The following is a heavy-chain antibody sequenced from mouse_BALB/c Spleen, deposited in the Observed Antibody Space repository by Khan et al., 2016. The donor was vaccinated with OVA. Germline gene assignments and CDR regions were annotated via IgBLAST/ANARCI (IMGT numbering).Heavy chain of an antibody. V-gene: IGHV1S132*01. CDR1: GYTFTSYW. D-gene: IGHD2-1*01. CDR2: IFPGTGTT. J-gene: IGHJ3*01. CDR3: ARGYFGNYEFVY. Sequence: QVQLQQPGAELVKPGASVKLSCKTSGYTFTSYWIQWVKQRPGQGLGWIGQIFPGTGTTYYNENFKGKATLTVDTSSSTAYMQLSSLPSEDSAVYFCARGYFGNYEFVYWGQGTLVTVSP.